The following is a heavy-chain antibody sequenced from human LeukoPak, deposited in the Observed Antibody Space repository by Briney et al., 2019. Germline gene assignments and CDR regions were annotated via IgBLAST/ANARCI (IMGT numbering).Heavy chain of an antibody. CDR2: INHSGST. CDR1: GGSFSDYY. Sequence: PSETLSLTCAVYGGSFSDYYWSCIRQPSRKGLEWSGEINHSGSTNYNPSLKSRVTISVATSKIQFSLKLSSVTAADTAVYYCARGTPYYDFWSGYYRYYFDYWGQGTLVTVSS. CDR3: ARGTPYYDFWSGYYRYYFDY. V-gene: IGHV4-34*01. J-gene: IGHJ4*02. D-gene: IGHD3-3*01.